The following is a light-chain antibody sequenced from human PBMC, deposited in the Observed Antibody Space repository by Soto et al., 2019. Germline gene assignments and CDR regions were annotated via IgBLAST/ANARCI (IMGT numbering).Light chain of an antibody. Sequence: QPVLAQSSSASASLGSSVKLTCTLSSGHSSYIIAWHQQQPGKAPRYLMKLEGSGSYNKGSGVPDRFSGSSSGADRYLTISNLQSEDEADYYCENWDSNTHRVFRTGNEVTVL. V-gene: IGLV4-60*03. CDR2: LEGSGSY. CDR1: SGHSSYI. J-gene: IGLJ1*01. CDR3: ENWDSNTHRV.